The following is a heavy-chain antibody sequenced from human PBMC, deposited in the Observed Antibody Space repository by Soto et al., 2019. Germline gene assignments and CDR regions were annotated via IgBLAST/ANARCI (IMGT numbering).Heavy chain of an antibody. CDR2: SKPRGGRR. J-gene: IGHJ6*02. D-gene: IGHD1-7*01. V-gene: IGHV1-46*01. Sequence: QVQLVQSGAEVKKPGASVKVSCKASGYTFSNYYIHWVRQAPGQGLEWMGVSKPRGGRRSYAQKFQGRVIMTGDSSTSTLYMELSSLRSEDSAVYYCARDNPRGNYDGGAMDVWGQGTTVTVSS. CDR3: ARDNPRGNYDGGAMDV. CDR1: GYTFSNYY.